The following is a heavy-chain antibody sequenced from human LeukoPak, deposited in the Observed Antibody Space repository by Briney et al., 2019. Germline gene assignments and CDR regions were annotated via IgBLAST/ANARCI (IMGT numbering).Heavy chain of an antibody. V-gene: IGHV3-33*01. CDR2: IWFDGSNK. J-gene: IGHJ4*02. D-gene: IGHD6-19*01. CDR3: ASSAGALIDC. Sequence: GGSLRLSCAASGFTFSNYDMHWVRQAPGKGLEWVAVIWFDGSNKFYADSVKGRFTISRDNSKNTLYLQMNSLRAEDTAVYYCASSAGALIDCWGQGALVIVSS. CDR1: GFTFSNYD.